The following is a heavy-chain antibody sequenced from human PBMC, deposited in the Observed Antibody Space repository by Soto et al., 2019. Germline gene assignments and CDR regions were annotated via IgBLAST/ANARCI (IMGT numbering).Heavy chain of an antibody. CDR3: ARQASGYYYGWFDP. D-gene: IGHD3-22*01. V-gene: IGHV4-39*01. CDR2: IFYSGGT. J-gene: IGHJ5*02. CDR1: GGSILDSTYY. Sequence: PSETLSLTCTVSGGSILDSTYYWAWIRQSPGKGLEWIGTIFYSGGTFYTPSLKSRVTMFVDTSNNQFSLKLSSVTAADTVVYYCARQASGYYYGWFDPWGQVTLVTVSS.